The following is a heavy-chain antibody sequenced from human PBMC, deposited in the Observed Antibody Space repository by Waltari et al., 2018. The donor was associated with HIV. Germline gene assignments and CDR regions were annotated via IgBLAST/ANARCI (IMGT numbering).Heavy chain of an antibody. J-gene: IGHJ3*02. CDR2: IYPGDSDT. V-gene: IGHV5-51*01. D-gene: IGHD2-2*01. Sequence: EVQLVQSGAEVQKPGESLQIYWKVPGYTCAGSWIGWVRQMPGKGLEWMGIIYPGDSDTTYSPSFQGQVTISADKSISTAYLQWSSLKASDTAMYYCARQDIVVVPDAFDIWGQGTMVTVSS. CDR1: GYTCAGSW. CDR3: ARQDIVVVPDAFDI.